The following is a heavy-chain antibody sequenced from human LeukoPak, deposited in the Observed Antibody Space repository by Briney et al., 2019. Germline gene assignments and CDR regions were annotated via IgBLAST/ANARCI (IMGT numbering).Heavy chain of an antibody. D-gene: IGHD5-18*01. CDR2: IRYDGSNK. J-gene: IGHJ6*03. CDR3: AKGSRPGYSYGPREYYYYMDV. V-gene: IGHV3-30*02. CDR1: GFTFSSYG. Sequence: GGSLRLSCAASGFTFSSYGMHWVRQAPGKGLERVAFIRYDGSNKYYADSVKGRFTISRDNSKNTLYLQMNSLRAEDTAVYYCAKGSRPGYSYGPREYYYYMDVWGKGTTVTVSS.